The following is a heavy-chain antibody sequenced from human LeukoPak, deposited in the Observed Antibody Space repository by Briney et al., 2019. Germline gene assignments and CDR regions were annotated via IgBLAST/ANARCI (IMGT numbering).Heavy chain of an antibody. CDR1: GFIVSSNS. CDR3: ARRAGEYSHPYDY. D-gene: IGHD4-17*01. J-gene: IGHJ4*02. V-gene: IGHV3-53*01. Sequence: GGSLRLFCTVSGFIVSSNSTSWVRHAPGKGLEWVSFIYSGGKTHYSDSVKGRFTISRDNSKKPLFLQMNIREAEDPAVYYCARRAGEYSHPYDYWGQGTLVTVSS. CDR2: IYSGGKT.